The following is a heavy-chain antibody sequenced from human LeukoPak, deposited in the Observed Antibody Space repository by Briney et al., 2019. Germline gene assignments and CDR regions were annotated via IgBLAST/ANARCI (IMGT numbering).Heavy chain of an antibody. Sequence: PSETLSLTCTVSGGSISSYYWSWIRQPPGKGLEWIGYIYYSGSTNYNPSLKSRVTISVDTSKNQFSLKLSSVTAADTAVYYCARRVLLWDWYFDLWGRGTLVTVSS. D-gene: IGHD3-10*01. J-gene: IGHJ2*01. V-gene: IGHV4-59*08. CDR1: GGSISSYY. CDR3: ARRVLLWDWYFDL. CDR2: IYYSGST.